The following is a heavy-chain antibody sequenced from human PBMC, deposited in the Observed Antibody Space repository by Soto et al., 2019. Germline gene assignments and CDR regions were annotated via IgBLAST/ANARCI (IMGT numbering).Heavy chain of an antibody. CDR2: VNHSGGI. CDR3: AGRNGYYSGIDY. CDR1: GGSFSGYY. D-gene: IGHD3-22*01. Sequence: QVQLQQWGAGLLKPSETLSLTCVVYGGSFSGYYWSWIRQPTGKGLEWFGEVNHSGGIDYNPSLKSRVTISVDTSKNQFSLKLSSVTAADTAVYYCAGRNGYYSGIDYWGQGTLVTVSS. V-gene: IGHV4-34*02. J-gene: IGHJ4*02.